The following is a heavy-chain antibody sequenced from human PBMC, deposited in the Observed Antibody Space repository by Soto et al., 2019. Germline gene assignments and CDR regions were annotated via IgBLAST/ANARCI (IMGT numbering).Heavy chain of an antibody. CDR3: VRDGFVAAAGTLDF. D-gene: IGHD6-13*01. CDR2: IYYSGTT. Sequence: PSETLSLTCTVSGGSISSYYWSWIRQPPGKGLEWIGYIYYSGTTNYNPSVKSRANISVDTSKNQFSLNLRSVTAADTAVYYCVRDGFVAAAGTLDFWGQGTLVTVS. CDR1: GGSISSYY. J-gene: IGHJ4*02. V-gene: IGHV4-4*08.